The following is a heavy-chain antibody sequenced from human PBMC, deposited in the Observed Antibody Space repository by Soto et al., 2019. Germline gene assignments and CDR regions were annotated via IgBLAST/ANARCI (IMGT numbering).Heavy chain of an antibody. Sequence: PGESLKISCKGSGYSFTSYWISWVRQMPGKGLEWMGRIDPSDSYTNYSPSFQGHVTISADKSISTAYLQWSSLKASDTAMYYCARHTPYDILTVGYYGMDVWGQGTTVTVSS. J-gene: IGHJ6*02. V-gene: IGHV5-10-1*01. CDR3: ARHTPYDILTVGYYGMDV. CDR2: IDPSDSYT. CDR1: GYSFTSYW. D-gene: IGHD3-9*01.